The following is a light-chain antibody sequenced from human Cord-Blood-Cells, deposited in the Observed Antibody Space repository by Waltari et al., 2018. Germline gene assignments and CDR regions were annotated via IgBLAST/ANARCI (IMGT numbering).Light chain of an antibody. CDR1: NSDVGGYNY. CDR3: SSYTSSSTWV. CDR2: DVS. V-gene: IGLV2-14*01. Sequence: QSALTQPASVFGSPGQSITISCTGTNSDVGGYNYVSWYQQHPGKAPKLMIYDVSKRPSGVSNRFSGSKSGNTASLTISGLQAEDEADYYCSSYTSSSTWVFGGGTKLTVL. J-gene: IGLJ3*02.